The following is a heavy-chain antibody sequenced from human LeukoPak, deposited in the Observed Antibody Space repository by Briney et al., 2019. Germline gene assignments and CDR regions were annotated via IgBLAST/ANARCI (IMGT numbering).Heavy chain of an antibody. CDR1: GGSISSSSYY. V-gene: IGHV4-39*07. CDR3: ARGQSGGDYFDY. J-gene: IGHJ4*02. D-gene: IGHD5-12*01. Sequence: SETLSLTCTVSGGSISSSSYYWGWIRQPPGKGLEWIGSIYHSGSTYYNPSLKSRVTISVDTSKNQFSLKLSSVTAADTAVYYCARGQSGGDYFDYWGQGTLVTVSS. CDR2: IYHSGST.